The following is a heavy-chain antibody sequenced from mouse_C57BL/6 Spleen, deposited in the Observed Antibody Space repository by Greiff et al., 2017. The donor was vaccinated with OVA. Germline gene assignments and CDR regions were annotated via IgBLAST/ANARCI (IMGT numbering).Heavy chain of an antibody. D-gene: IGHD2-3*01. CDR3: ARRGYYEPYWYFDV. J-gene: IGHJ1*03. CDR1: GYTFTSYG. Sequence: QVQLQQSGAELARPGASVKLSCKASGYTFTSYGISWVKQRTGQGLEWIGEIYPRSGNTYYNEKFKGKATLTADKSSSTAYMQLRSLTSEDSGVYFCARRGYYEPYWYFDVWGTGTTVTVSS. CDR2: IYPRSGNT. V-gene: IGHV1-81*01.